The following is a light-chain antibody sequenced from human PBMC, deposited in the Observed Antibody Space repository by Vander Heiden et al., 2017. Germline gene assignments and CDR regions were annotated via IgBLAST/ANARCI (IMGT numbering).Light chain of an antibody. V-gene: IGKV1-39*01. Sequence: DIQMTQSPSSLSASVGDRVTITCRASQSISSYLNWYQQKPGKAPKLLIYAASSLQSGVPSRFSGSGYGTDFTLTISSLQPEDFAPYYCQQNDSTPIFTFGHGTKVDIK. CDR1: QSISSY. J-gene: IGKJ3*01. CDR2: AAS. CDR3: QQNDSTPIFT.